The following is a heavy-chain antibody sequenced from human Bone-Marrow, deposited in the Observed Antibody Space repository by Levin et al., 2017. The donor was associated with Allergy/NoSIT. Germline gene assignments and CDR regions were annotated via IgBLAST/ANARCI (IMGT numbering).Heavy chain of an antibody. D-gene: IGHD3-10*01. CDR1: GFTFSNFW. CDR2: IKEDGSEE. CDR3: ARDQNYYGSGSYYRVAFDI. J-gene: IGHJ3*02. V-gene: IGHV3-7*04. Sequence: PGGSLRLSCGASGFTFSNFWMTWVRQAPGKGLEWVANIKEDGSEEYYVDSVKGRFTIARDNAKKSVDLQMNSLRAEDTAVYYCARDQNYYGSGSYYRVAFDIWGQGTMVTVSS.